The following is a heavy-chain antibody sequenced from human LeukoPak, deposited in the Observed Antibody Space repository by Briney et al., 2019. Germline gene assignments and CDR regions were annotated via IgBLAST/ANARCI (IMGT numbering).Heavy chain of an antibody. D-gene: IGHD1-14*01. V-gene: IGHV3-66*01. CDR1: GFTVSSNY. CDR3: ARDNPFLNGMDV. J-gene: IGHJ6*02. CDR2: IYSGGST. Sequence: PGGSLRLSCAASGFTVSSNYMSWVRQAPGKGLEWVSVIYSGGSTYYADSVKGRFTISRDNSKNTLYLQMNSLRAEDTAVYYCARDNPFLNGMDVWGQGTTVTVSS.